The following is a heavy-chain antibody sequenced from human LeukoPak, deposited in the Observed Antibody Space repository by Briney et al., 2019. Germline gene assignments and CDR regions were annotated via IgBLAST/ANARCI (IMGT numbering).Heavy chain of an antibody. D-gene: IGHD6-19*01. CDR1: GFSFTMYG. Sequence: GRPLRLSCAASGFSFTMYGIHWVRQAPGKGLEWVAVISTDGNNEYYANSVKGRFTISRDNSKNTVYLQMTSLRTEDTAVYYCAKDQIGWAPGYVSGPLDQWGQRTLVTVSS. CDR2: ISTDGNNE. J-gene: IGHJ4*02. CDR3: AKDQIGWAPGYVSGPLDQ. V-gene: IGHV3-30*18.